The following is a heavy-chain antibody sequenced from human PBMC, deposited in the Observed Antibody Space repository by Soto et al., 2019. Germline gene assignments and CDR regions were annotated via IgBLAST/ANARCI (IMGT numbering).Heavy chain of an antibody. CDR2: IYHSGAT. J-gene: IGHJ4*02. D-gene: IGHD7-27*01. CDR1: GYSITNTNW. CDR3: ARDLGTATDY. V-gene: IGHV4-4*01. Sequence: QVQLQESGPGLVKPSGTLSLTCAVSGYSITNTNWWSWVRQAPGKGLEWIGEIYHSGATTYNPSLKSRATVSVEPSNEHFSLKLASVTAAETAVYCCARDLGTATDYWGQGTLVTVAS.